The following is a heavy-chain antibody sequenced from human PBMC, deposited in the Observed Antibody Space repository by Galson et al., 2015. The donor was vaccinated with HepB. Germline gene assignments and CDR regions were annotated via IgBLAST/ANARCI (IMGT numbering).Heavy chain of an antibody. V-gene: IGHV7-4-1*02. J-gene: IGHJ3*02. CDR1: GSLFTTYP. CDR3: ARGGGSGEDDTFDI. CDR2: LTINTGHP. Sequence: SVPFSFPASGSLFTTYPMNWVRQAPGQGLNWMGLLTINTGHPPYAQGFTGRFVFSLDTSVSTAYLQISSLKADDTAGGYCARGGGSGEDDTFDIWGQGTMITVAS. D-gene: IGHD3-10*01.